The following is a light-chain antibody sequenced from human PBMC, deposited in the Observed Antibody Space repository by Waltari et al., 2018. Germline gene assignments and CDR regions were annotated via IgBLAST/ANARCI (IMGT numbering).Light chain of an antibody. CDR3: QHYYNWPRA. V-gene: IGKV3-15*01. Sequence: ASQSIISYLAWYQHKPGQAPRLLIYGASTRATDIPARFSGSGSGTEFTLTITGLQSEDFAVYYCQHYYNWPRAFGPGTNVEIK. CDR1: QSIISY. J-gene: IGKJ1*01. CDR2: GAS.